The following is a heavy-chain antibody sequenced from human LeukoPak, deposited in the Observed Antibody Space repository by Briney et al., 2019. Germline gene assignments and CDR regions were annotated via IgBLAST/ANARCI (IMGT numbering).Heavy chain of an antibody. D-gene: IGHD2-21*01. CDR2: ISSGGGTI. J-gene: IGHJ4*02. V-gene: IGHV3-48*04. Sequence: PGGSLRLSCAASGFTFSSYGMHWVRQAPGKGLEWVSYISSGGGTIYYADSVKGRFTISRDNAKNSLYLQMNSLRAEDTAVYYCARDHVVANPGFDYWGQGTLVTVSS. CDR3: ARDHVVANPGFDY. CDR1: GFTFSSYG.